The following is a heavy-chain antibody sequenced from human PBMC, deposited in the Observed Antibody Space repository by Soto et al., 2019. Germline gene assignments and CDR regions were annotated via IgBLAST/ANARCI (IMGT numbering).Heavy chain of an antibody. D-gene: IGHD3-9*01. J-gene: IGHJ1*01. CDR1: GFTFSSYA. Sequence: EVQLLESGGGLVQPGGSLRLSCAASGFTFSSYAMSWVRQAPGKGLECVSSISGGGGSTYYADSVKGRFTISRDNSKNTLYLQMNSLRAEDTAVYYCAKDGDILSGYPEYFQHWGQCTLVTVSS. CDR3: AKDGDILSGYPEYFQH. V-gene: IGHV3-23*01. CDR2: ISGGGGST.